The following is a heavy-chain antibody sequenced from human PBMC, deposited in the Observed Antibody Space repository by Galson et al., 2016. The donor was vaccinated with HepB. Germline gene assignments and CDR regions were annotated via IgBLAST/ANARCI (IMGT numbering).Heavy chain of an antibody. CDR2: VNHSGST. CDR1: RGSFSDYY. CDR3: ASLSWYAVAY. D-gene: IGHD6-13*01. Sequence: ETLSLTCAVYRGSFSDYYWGWIRQPPGKGLEWIGEVNHSGSTKYNPSLKSRVTISVDTSKNQFSLNLSSVTAADTAVYYCASLSWYAVAYRGQGTLVTDSS. J-gene: IGHJ4*02. V-gene: IGHV4-34*01.